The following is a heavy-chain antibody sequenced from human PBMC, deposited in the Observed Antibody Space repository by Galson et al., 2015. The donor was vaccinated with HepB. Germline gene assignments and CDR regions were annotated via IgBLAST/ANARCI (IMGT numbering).Heavy chain of an antibody. CDR1: GGSISKSNFY. Sequence: DTLSLSCTFSGGSISKSNFYWRWIRLPPGEGMEWIGSIYYSGSTYYNPSLKINVTITKYKSTHHFSMKLTSVTAADTDVYYCARRTMIRSAGVIVEIGFDYWGQGTLVSVSS. D-gene: IGHD3-16*02. CDR2: IYYSGST. J-gene: IGHJ4*02. CDR3: ARRTMIRSAGVIVEIGFDY. V-gene: IGHV4-39*02.